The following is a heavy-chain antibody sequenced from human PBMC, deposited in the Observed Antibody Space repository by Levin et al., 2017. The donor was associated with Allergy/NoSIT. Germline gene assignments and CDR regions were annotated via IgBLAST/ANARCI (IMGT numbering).Heavy chain of an antibody. Sequence: GGSLRLSCAASGFTFSSYAMHWVRQAPGKGLEWVAVISYDGSNKYYADSVKGRFTISRDNSKNTLYLQMNSLRAEDTAVYYCARDHRSNYVGGYYYYYGMDVWGQGTTVTVSS. J-gene: IGHJ6*02. V-gene: IGHV3-30*04. CDR3: ARDHRSNYVGGYYYYYGMDV. D-gene: IGHD4-11*01. CDR2: ISYDGSNK. CDR1: GFTFSSYA.